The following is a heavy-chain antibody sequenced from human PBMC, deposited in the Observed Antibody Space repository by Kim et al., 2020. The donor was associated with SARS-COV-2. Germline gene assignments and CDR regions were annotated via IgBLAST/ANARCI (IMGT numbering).Heavy chain of an antibody. V-gene: IGHV3-23*01. J-gene: IGHJ2*01. Sequence: SVKGRFTSSRDNSKNTLYLQMNSLRAEDTAVYYCAKDYDSSGYENWYFDLWGRGTLVTVSS. CDR3: AKDYDSSGYENWYFDL. D-gene: IGHD3-22*01.